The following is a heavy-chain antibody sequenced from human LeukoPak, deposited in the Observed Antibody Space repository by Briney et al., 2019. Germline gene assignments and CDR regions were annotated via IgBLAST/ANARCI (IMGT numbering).Heavy chain of an antibody. Sequence: GASVKVSCKASGYTFTSYYMHWVRQAPGQGLEWMGWINPNSGGTNYAQKFQGRVTMTRDTSISTAYMELSRLRSDDTAVYYCARDMYYYGSGSPGFYMDVWGKGTTVTVSS. CDR3: ARDMYYYGSGSPGFYMDV. CDR2: INPNSGGT. J-gene: IGHJ6*03. D-gene: IGHD3-10*01. V-gene: IGHV1-2*02. CDR1: GYTFTSYY.